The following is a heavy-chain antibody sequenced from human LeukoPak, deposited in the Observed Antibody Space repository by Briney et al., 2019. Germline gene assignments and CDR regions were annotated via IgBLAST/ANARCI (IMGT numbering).Heavy chain of an antibody. V-gene: IGHV1-2*02. Sequence: ASVKVSCKASGYTFTSYGISWVRQAPGQGLEWMGWINPNSGGTNYAQKFQGRVTMTRDTSISTAYMELSRLRSDDTAVYYCARAPPHPYSSPNYWGQGTLVTVSS. CDR3: ARAPPHPYSSPNY. J-gene: IGHJ4*02. CDR2: INPNSGGT. CDR1: GYTFTSYG. D-gene: IGHD5-18*01.